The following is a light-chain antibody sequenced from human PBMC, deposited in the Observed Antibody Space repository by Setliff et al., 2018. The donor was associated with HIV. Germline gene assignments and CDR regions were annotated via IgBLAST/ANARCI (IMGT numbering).Light chain of an antibody. CDR2: EVT. CDR3: AAWDDSLSGYV. J-gene: IGLJ1*01. CDR1: SSDVGTYNL. V-gene: IGLV2-14*02. Sequence: SVLTQPASVSRSPGQSITISCTGTSSDVGTYNLVSWYQLPPGKAPQLIIYEVTKRPSGVSNRFSGSKSGTSASLAIGGLRSEDEADYYCAAWDDSLSGYVFGPGTKV.